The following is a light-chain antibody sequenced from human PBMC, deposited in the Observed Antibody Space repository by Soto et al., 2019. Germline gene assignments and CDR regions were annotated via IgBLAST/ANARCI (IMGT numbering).Light chain of an antibody. CDR1: SPNTSTNY. J-gene: IGLJ1*01. CDR3: PAWDDSLSGYV. CDR2: NNH. Sequence: LTQPPSPFAPTGQRVTTSCSRTSPNTSTNYVYWYQQLPGTAPKVLIYNNHQRPSGVPDRFSGSKYGTSGSLAISGLRSEDEADYYCPAWDDSLSGYVFATGTKVTVL. V-gene: IGLV1-47*02.